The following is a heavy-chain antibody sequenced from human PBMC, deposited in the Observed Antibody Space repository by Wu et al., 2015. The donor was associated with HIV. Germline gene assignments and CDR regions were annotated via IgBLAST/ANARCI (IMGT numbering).Heavy chain of an antibody. J-gene: IGHJ4*02. CDR3: ARQRAYTSGWYILDY. V-gene: IGHV1-8*01. CDR1: GYTFTSYD. Sequence: QVQLVQSGTEVKKPGASVKVSCKASGYTFTSYDINWVRQATGQGLEWMGWMNPRSGNTGYAQKFQGGVTMTRDTSISTANMELSSLRSEDTAVYYCARQRAYTSGWYILDYWGQGTLVTVSS. CDR2: MNPRSGNT. D-gene: IGHD6-19*01.